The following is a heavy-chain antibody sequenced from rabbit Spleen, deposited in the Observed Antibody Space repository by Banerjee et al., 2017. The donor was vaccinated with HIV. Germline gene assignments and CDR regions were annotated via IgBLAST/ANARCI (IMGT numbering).Heavy chain of an antibody. Sequence: QEQLVESGGGLVKPGASLTLTCKASGFSFSSGYYMSWVRQAPGKGLEWIGCIGSGSGSTWYASWAKGRFTISKTSSTTVTLQMTSLTAADTATYFCASAYSDIYFHLWGPGTLVT. J-gene: IGHJ4*01. CDR2: IGSGSGST. V-gene: IGHV1S45*01. D-gene: IGHD6-1*01. CDR1: GFSFSSGYY. CDR3: ASAYSDIYFHL.